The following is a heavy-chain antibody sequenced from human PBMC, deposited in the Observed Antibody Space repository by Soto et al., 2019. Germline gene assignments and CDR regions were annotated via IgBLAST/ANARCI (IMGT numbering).Heavy chain of an antibody. Sequence: SETLSLTCAVSGGPISGINWWYWVRQPPGKGLEWIGEIYHSGSTHYNPSLKSRVTISVDKSKNQFSLNLSSVTAADTAVYYCARFGGGMDVWGQGTTVTVSS. CDR2: IYHSGST. J-gene: IGHJ6*02. CDR1: GGPISGINW. D-gene: IGHD3-10*01. CDR3: ARFGGGMDV. V-gene: IGHV4-4*02.